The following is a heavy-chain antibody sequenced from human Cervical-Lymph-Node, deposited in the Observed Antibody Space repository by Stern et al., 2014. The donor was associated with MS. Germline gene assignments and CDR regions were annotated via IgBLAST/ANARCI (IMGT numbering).Heavy chain of an antibody. V-gene: IGHV4-59*01. J-gene: IGHJ4*02. Sequence: QVQLQESGPGLVKPSETLSLICTVSGDSIGSYYWSWIRQPPGKGLEWIGYIYYSGITKYNPSLKTRVTISVDTSKNQFSLNLNSVTAADTAVYYCARGRSFWSGYPRLDYWGQGTLVTVSS. CDR2: IYYSGIT. CDR3: ARGRSFWSGYPRLDY. CDR1: GDSIGSYY. D-gene: IGHD3-3*01.